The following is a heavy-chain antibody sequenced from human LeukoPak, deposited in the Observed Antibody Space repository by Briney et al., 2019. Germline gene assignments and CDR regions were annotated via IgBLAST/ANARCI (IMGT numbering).Heavy chain of an antibody. CDR2: INRNGGST. V-gene: IGHV3-20*04. J-gene: IGHJ3*02. CDR1: GVTFGEYG. CDR3: ARGYDHAPIDM. D-gene: IGHD3-16*01. Sequence: PGGSLRLSCEASGVTFGEYGMSWVRQARGKGLEWVSGINRNGGSTGYADSVKGRFTISRDNAKNSLYLQMNSLRAEDTALYYCARGYDHAPIDMWGQGTMVPVSS.